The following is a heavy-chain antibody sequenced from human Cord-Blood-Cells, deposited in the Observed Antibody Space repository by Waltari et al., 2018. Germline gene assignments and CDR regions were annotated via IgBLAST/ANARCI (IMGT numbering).Heavy chain of an antibody. D-gene: IGHD7-27*01. J-gene: IGHJ4*02. Sequence: QVQLQESGPGLVKPSQTLSLTCTVSGGSISSGGYYWRWSRQHPGKGLEWIGYIYYSGSTYYNPSLKSRVTISGDTSKNQFSLKLSSGTAADTAVYYCARAYNWGLMDYWGQGTLVTVSS. CDR1: GGSISSGGYY. CDR2: IYYSGST. CDR3: ARAYNWGLMDY. V-gene: IGHV4-31*03.